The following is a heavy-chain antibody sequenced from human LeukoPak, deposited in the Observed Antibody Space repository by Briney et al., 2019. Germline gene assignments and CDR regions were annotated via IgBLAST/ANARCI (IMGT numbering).Heavy chain of an antibody. V-gene: IGHV3-23*01. D-gene: IGHD4-11*01. J-gene: IGHJ4*02. CDR3: AKNRGNYYYFDY. Sequence: GGSLRLSCAASGFTFSSYAMSWVRQAPGKGLEWVPAISGSGDNTYYADSVKDRFTISRDKSKNTLYLQMNSLGAEDTAVYYCAKNRGNYYYFDYWGQGTLVTVSS. CDR2: ISGSGDNT. CDR1: GFTFSSYA.